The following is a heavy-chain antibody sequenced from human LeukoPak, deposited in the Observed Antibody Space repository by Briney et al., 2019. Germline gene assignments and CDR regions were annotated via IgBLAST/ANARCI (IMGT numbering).Heavy chain of an antibody. CDR2: ISSGGSNI. CDR3: ARSLSGSFYDASDS. CDR1: GFTFSTYS. V-gene: IGHV3-30-3*01. Sequence: GGSLRLPCAASGFTFSTYSMHWVRQAPDKGLEWVAIISSGGSNIYYADSVKGRFTISRDNSKNTLYLEMNSLRAEDTAVYYCARSLSGSFYDASDSWGQGSLVTVSS. J-gene: IGHJ4*02. D-gene: IGHD3-10*01.